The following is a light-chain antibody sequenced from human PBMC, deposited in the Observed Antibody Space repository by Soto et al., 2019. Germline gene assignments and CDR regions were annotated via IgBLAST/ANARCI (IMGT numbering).Light chain of an antibody. V-gene: IGLV1-44*01. J-gene: IGLJ1*01. CDR1: SSNIGSNP. CDR3: AAWDDSLNGYV. CDR2: SND. Sequence: QSAVTQPPSASGTPGQGVTISCSGRSSNIGSNPVSWYQQLPGTAPKVLIYSNDQRPSGVPDRFSASKSGTSASLAISGLQSEHEADYYCAAWDDSLNGYVFGTGTKVTVL.